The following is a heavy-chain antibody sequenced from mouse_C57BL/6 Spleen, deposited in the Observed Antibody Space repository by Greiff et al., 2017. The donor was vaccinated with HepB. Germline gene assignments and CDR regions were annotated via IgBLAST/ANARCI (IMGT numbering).Heavy chain of an antibody. CDR1: GFTFSSYG. CDR2: ISSGGSYT. D-gene: IGHD1-1*01. J-gene: IGHJ2*01. V-gene: IGHV5-6*01. CDR3: ARHRTDYYGSSLGYFDY. Sequence: EVMLVESGGDLVKPGGSLKLSCAASGFTFSSYGMSWVRQTPDKRLEWVATISSGGSYTYYPDSVKGRFTISRDNAKNTLYLQMSSLKSEDTAMYYCARHRTDYYGSSLGYFDYWGQGTTLTVSS.